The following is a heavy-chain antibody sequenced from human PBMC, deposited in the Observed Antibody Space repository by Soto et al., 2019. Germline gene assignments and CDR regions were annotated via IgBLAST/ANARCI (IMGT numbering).Heavy chain of an antibody. CDR1: GGSISSYY. V-gene: IGHV4-59*08. J-gene: IGHJ6*03. CDR3: ARRTKGPYYYYMDV. CDR2: IYYSGST. Sequence: SETLSLTCTVSGGSISSYYWSWIRQPPGKGLEWIGYIYYSGSTNYNPSLKSRVTLPVDTSKNQFSLKLRSVTAADTAVYYCARRTKGPYYYYMDVWGKGTTVTVSS.